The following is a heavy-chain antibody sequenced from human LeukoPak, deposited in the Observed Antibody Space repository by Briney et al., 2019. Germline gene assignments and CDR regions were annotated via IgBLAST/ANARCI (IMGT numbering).Heavy chain of an antibody. CDR2: IYYTGSN. J-gene: IGHJ3*02. CDR1: GVSISTYY. V-gene: IGHV4-59*08. D-gene: IGHD2-2*01. CDR3: ARPSIPSAAASALDI. Sequence: SETLSLTCSVSGVSISTYYWTWIRQPPGKGLEGIGYIYYTGSNNYNPSLKSRATMSVDTSKSQLSLKMTSVTAADTAVYYCARPSIPSAAASALDIWGQGTMVTVSS.